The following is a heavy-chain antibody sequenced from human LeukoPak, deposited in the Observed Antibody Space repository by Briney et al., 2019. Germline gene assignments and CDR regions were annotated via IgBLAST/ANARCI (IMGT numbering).Heavy chain of an antibody. CDR1: GFTFSSYA. CDR2: ISGSGGST. D-gene: IGHD3-10*01. J-gene: IGHJ4*02. Sequence: GGSLRLSCAASGFTFSSYAMSWVRQAPGKGLEWVSAISGSGGSTYYAESVKGRFTISRDNSKNRLYLQMNSLRAEDTAVYYCAKYGSSDYYADYWGQGTLVTVSS. V-gene: IGHV3-23*01. CDR3: AKYGSSDYYADY.